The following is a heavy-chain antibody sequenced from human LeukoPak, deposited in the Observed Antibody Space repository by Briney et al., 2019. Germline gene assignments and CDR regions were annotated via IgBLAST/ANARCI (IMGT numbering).Heavy chain of an antibody. CDR3: ARAGFESYFGGS. CDR1: GYTFSGYY. V-gene: IGHV1-2*02. D-gene: IGHD1-26*01. CDR2: INPNSGGT. J-gene: IGHJ5*02. Sequence: ASVKVSCKASGYTFSGYYLHWLRQAPGQGLEWMGWINPNSGGTNYAQKFQGRVTMTRDTSISTAYMEVSRLRSDDTAVYYCARAGFESYFGGSWGQGTLVTVSS.